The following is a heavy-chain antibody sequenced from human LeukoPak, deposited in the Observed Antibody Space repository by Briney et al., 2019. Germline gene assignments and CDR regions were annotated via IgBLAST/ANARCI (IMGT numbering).Heavy chain of an antibody. Sequence: SETLSLTCTVSGGSISSSSYYWGWIRQPPGKGLEWIGSIYYSGSTYYNPSLKSRVTISVDTSKNQFSLKLSSVTAADTAVYYCAAGTYGDSDASFDYWGQGTLVTVSS. CDR2: IYYSGST. CDR1: GGSISSSSYY. CDR3: AAGTYGDSDASFDY. D-gene: IGHD4-17*01. V-gene: IGHV4-39*07. J-gene: IGHJ4*02.